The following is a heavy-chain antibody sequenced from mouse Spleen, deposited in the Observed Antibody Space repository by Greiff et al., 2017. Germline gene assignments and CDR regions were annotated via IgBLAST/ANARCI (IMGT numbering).Heavy chain of an antibody. CDR3: ARDREGNWYFDV. CDR1: GYSITSGYY. V-gene: IGHV3-6*01. J-gene: IGHJ1*01. CDR2: ISYDGSN. Sequence: EVQLQQSGPGLVKPSQSLSLTCSVTGYSITSGYYWNWIRQFPGNKLEWMGYISYDGSNNYNPSLKNRISITRDTSKNQFFLKLNSVTTEDTATYYCARDREGNWYFDVWGAGTTVTVSS.